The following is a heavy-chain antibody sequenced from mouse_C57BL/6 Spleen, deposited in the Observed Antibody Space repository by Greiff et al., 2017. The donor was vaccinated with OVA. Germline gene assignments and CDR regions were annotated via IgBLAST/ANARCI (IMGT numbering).Heavy chain of an antibody. Sequence: EVKVVESGGGLVKPGGSLKLSCAASGFTFSSYAMSWVRQTPEKRLEWVATISDGGSYTYYPDNVKGRFTISRDNAKNNLYLQMSHLKSEDTAMYYCARDREDYDDWYFDVWGTGTTVTVSS. D-gene: IGHD2-4*01. V-gene: IGHV5-4*01. J-gene: IGHJ1*03. CDR2: ISDGGSYT. CDR1: GFTFSSYA. CDR3: ARDREDYDDWYFDV.